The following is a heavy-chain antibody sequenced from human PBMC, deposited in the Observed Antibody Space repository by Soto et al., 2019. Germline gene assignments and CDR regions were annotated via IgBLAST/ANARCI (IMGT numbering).Heavy chain of an antibody. CDR2: ITGSGGRT. V-gene: IGHV3-23*01. CDR3: AKDPRYGDYVRWFDS. CDR1: GFTFSSYA. J-gene: IGHJ5*01. D-gene: IGHD4-17*01. Sequence: EVHLLESGGGLVQPGGSLRLSCTASGFTFSSYAMTWVRQAPGRGLEGVSGITGSGGRTYYAVSVKGRFTISRDNSKSTLYLQMNSLRAEDTAVYYCAKDPRYGDYVRWFDSWGQGTLVTVSS.